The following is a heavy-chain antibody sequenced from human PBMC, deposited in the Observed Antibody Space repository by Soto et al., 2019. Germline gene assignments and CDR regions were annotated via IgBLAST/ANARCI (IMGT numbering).Heavy chain of an antibody. CDR1: GYTFTSYG. CDR3: ARAVDCSGGSCYSTLLYWFDP. CDR2: ISAYNGNT. Sequence: ASVKVSCKASGYTFTSYGISWVRQAPGQGLEWMGWISAYNGNTNYAQKLQGRVTMTTDTSTSTAYMELRSLRSEDTAVYYCARAVDCSGGSCYSTLLYWFDPWGQGTLVTVSS. V-gene: IGHV1-18*01. J-gene: IGHJ5*02. D-gene: IGHD2-15*01.